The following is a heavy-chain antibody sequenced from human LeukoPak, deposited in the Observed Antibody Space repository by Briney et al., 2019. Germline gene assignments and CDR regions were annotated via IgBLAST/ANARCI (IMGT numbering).Heavy chain of an antibody. J-gene: IGHJ4*02. V-gene: IGHV4-38-2*02. CDR1: GYSISSGYY. D-gene: IGHD3-9*01. Sequence: SETLSLTCTVSGYSISSGYYWGWIRQPPGKGLEWIGEINHSGSTNYNPSLKSRVTISVDTSKNQFSLKLSSVTAADTAVYYCARHPRHYYDILTGPFDYWGQGTLVTVSS. CDR3: ARHPRHYYDILTGPFDY. CDR2: INHSGST.